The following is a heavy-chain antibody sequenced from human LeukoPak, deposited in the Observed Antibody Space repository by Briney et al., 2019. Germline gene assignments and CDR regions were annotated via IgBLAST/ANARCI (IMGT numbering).Heavy chain of an antibody. CDR3: AREGSSTIYFGSRTHSGGAFDI. D-gene: IGHD3-10*01. CDR2: IWNDGSNK. J-gene: IGHJ3*02. V-gene: IGHV3-33*01. Sequence: PGGSLRLSCAASGFTFSNYGIHWVRQAPGKGLEWVAIIWNDGSNKYYGDSVKGRFTISRDNSKNTAYLQMNSLRGEDTALYYCAREGSSTIYFGSRTHSGGAFDIWGQGTVVTVSS. CDR1: GFTFSNYG.